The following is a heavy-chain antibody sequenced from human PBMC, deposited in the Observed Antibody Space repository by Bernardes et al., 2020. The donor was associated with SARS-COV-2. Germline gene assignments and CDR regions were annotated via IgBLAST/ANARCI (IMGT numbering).Heavy chain of an antibody. V-gene: IGHV3-23*01. D-gene: IGHD3-22*01. CDR3: AKDMDYYYESRGQVGFDH. Sequence: GGSLRLSCEVFGFVFSDYAMTWVRLPTGKGLECVAVISGSGGTTYYAESVKGRFTVSRDNSKNTLYLQMNGLRADDTAAYYCAKDMDYYYESRGQVGFDHWGQGSLVTVSS. CDR2: ISGSGGTT. J-gene: IGHJ4*02. CDR1: GFVFSDYA.